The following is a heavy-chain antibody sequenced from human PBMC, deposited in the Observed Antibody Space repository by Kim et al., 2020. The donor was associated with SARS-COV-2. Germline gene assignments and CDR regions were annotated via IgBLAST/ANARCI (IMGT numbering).Heavy chain of an antibody. D-gene: IGHD2-21*01. Sequence: SVKVSCKASGGTFSNYAVNWVRQAPGQGLEWMGRILPMVDIPNYARNFQGRLTTTADKSTSTAYMELTGLTSADTAVYYCARGGQVVIDGRVSLTPYDHWGQGALGTVSS. CDR1: GGTFSNYA. CDR2: ILPMVDIP. CDR3: ARGGQVVIDGRVSLTPYDH. V-gene: IGHV1-69*04. J-gene: IGHJ5*02.